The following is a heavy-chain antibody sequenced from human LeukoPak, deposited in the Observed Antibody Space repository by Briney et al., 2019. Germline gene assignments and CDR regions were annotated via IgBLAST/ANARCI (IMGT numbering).Heavy chain of an antibody. Sequence: SGGSLRLSCAVSGFTFSKYSMNWVRQAPGKGLEWVSHISSTSSNIYYADSVKGRFTISRDNAKNSVYLQMNSLRAEDTAAYYCARDPSSSWIPFDYWGQGTLVTVSS. J-gene: IGHJ4*02. CDR3: ARDPSSSWIPFDY. V-gene: IGHV3-48*01. D-gene: IGHD6-13*01. CDR2: ISSTSSNI. CDR1: GFTFSKYS.